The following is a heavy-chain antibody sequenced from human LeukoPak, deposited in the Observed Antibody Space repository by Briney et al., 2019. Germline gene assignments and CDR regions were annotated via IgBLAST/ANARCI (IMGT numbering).Heavy chain of an antibody. CDR3: ARDYQLLNDY. CDR2: IWYDGSNK. D-gene: IGHD2-2*01. V-gene: IGHV3-33*01. J-gene: IGHJ4*02. Sequence: GGSPRLSCAASGFTFSNSGMHWVRQAPGKGLEWVAVIWYDGSNKYYADSVKGRFTISRDNSKNTLYLQMNSLRAEDTAVYYCARDYQLLNDYWGQGTMVTVSS. CDR1: GFTFSNSG.